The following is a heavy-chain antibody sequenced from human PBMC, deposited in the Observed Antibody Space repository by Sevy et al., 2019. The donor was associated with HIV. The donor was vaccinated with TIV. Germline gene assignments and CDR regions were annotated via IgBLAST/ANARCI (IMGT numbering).Heavy chain of an antibody. V-gene: IGHV4-59*01. CDR2: IYYSGST. CDR3: ARDLYSYGHFDY. D-gene: IGHD5-18*01. Sequence: SRTLSLTCTVSGGSISSYYWSWIRQPPGKGLEWIGYIYYSGSTNYNPSLKSRVTISVDTSKNQFSLKLSSVTAADTAVYYCARDLYSYGHFDYWGQGTLVTVSS. CDR1: GGSISSYY. J-gene: IGHJ4*02.